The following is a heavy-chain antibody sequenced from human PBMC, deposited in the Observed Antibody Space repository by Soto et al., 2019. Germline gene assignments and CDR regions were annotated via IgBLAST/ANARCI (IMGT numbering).Heavy chain of an antibody. CDR1: GFTFSSYA. V-gene: IGHV3-30-3*01. CDR2: ISYDGSNK. CDR3: ARDFPVIVGAPGDAFDI. Sequence: GGYLRLSCAASGFTFSSYAMHWVRQAPGKGLEWVAVISYDGSNKYYADSVKGRFTISRDNSKNTLYLQMNSLRAEDTAVYYCARDFPVIVGAPGDAFDICCQGTMVTVSS. J-gene: IGHJ3*02. D-gene: IGHD1-26*01.